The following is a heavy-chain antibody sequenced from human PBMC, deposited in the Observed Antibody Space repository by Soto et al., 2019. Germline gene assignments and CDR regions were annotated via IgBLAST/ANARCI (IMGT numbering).Heavy chain of an antibody. Sequence: GGSLRLSCAASGFTFSSYWMSWVRQAPGKGLEWVANIKQDGSEKYYVGSVKGRFTISRDNAKNSLYLQMNSLRAEDTAAYYCARVLVPSPQYYYYGMDVWGQGTTVTVSS. CDR3: ARVLVPSPQYYYYGMDV. D-gene: IGHD1-26*01. CDR1: GFTFSSYW. J-gene: IGHJ6*02. V-gene: IGHV3-7*01. CDR2: IKQDGSEK.